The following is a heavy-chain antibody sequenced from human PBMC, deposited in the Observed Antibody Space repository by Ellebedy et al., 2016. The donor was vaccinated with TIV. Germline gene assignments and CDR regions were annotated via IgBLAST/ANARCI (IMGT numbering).Heavy chain of an antibody. J-gene: IGHJ4*02. CDR1: GYTFTSYD. Sequence: AASVKVSCKASGYTFTSYDINWVRQATGQGLEWMGWMNPNSGNTGYAQKFQGRVTITADKSTSTAYMELSSLRSEDTAVYYCARGWSTPDSWGQGTLVIVSS. D-gene: IGHD2-15*01. CDR3: ARGWSTPDS. CDR2: MNPNSGNT. V-gene: IGHV1-8*01.